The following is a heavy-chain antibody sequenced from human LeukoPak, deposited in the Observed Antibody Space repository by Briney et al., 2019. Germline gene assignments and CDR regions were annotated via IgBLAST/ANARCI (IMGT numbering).Heavy chain of an antibody. D-gene: IGHD2-2*01. J-gene: IGHJ4*02. CDR1: GGSFSGYY. V-gene: IGHV4-34*01. CDR2: INHSGST. Sequence: PSETLSLTCAVYGGSFSGYYWSWIRQPPGKGLEWIGEINHSGSTNYNPSLKSRVTISVDTSKNQFSLKLSSVTAADTAVYYCARVERGYCSSTSCYGSKTSDYWGQGTLVTVSS. CDR3: ARVERGYCSSTSCYGSKTSDY.